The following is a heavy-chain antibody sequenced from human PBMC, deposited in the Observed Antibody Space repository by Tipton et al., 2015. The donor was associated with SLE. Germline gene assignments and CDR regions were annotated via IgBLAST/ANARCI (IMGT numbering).Heavy chain of an antibody. CDR2: IYTSGST. D-gene: IGHD3-22*01. Sequence: TLSLTCTVSVGSINRHYWSWIRQPPGKGLEWIGYIYTSGSTNYNPSLKSRVTISVDTSKNQFSLRLNSVTAADTAVYYCARRRYYYDSSAYYDDYWGQGTLVTVSS. CDR1: VGSINRHY. V-gene: IGHV4-4*08. J-gene: IGHJ4*02. CDR3: ARRRYYYDSSAYYDDY.